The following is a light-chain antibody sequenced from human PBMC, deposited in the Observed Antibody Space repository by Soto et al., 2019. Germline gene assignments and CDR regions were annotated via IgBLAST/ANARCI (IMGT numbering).Light chain of an antibody. CDR1: SSDVGGYNY. J-gene: IGLJ1*01. V-gene: IGLV2-8*01. CDR3: SSYAGSDNFV. Sequence: QSVLTQPPSASGSPGQSVTISCTGTSSDVGGYNYVSWYQQHPGKAPKLMIYEVNKRPSGVPDRFSGSKSGNSASLTVSGLQAEDGADYYCSSYAGSDNFVFGTGTKVTVL. CDR2: EVN.